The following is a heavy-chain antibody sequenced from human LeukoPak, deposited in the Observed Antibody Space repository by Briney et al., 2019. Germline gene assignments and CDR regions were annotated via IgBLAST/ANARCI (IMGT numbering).Heavy chain of an antibody. CDR3: ARDVRNRVGLNYYHQYMDV. V-gene: IGHV3-7*01. CDR1: RTTFIHYW. CDR2: INLDGSEK. J-gene: IGHJ6*03. D-gene: IGHD1-26*01. Sequence: GGSLRLSCAASRTTFIHYWMSWVRQAPGKGLEWVANINLDGSEKYYVDSVKGRFIISRDNAENSVYLHMNSLRAEDTAVYYCARDVRNRVGLNYYHQYMDVWGKGTTVTVSS.